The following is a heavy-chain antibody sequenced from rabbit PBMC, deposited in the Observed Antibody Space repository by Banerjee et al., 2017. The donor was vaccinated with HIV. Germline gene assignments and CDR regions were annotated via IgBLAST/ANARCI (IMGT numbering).Heavy chain of an antibody. CDR2: IYAGSSGST. D-gene: IGHD1-1*01. Sequence: QQQLEESGGALVKPQGSLALTCTASGYSVGRSYWRFWVRQAPGKGLEWIACIYAGSSGSTQYASWAKGRFTMSKISSTTVTLQMTSLTAADTATYFCARPSRSGYYSSYDFNLWGPGTLVTVS. J-gene: IGHJ4*01. CDR3: ARPSRSGYYSSYDFNL. V-gene: IGHV1S45*01. CDR1: GYSVGRSYW.